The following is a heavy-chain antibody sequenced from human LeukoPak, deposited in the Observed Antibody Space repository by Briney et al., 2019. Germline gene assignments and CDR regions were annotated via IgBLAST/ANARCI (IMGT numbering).Heavy chain of an antibody. V-gene: IGHV3-33*01. Sequence: GGSLRLSCAASGFTFSSYGMHWVRKAPGKGLEWVAVIWYDGSNKYYADSVKGRFTISRDNSKNTLYLQMNSLRAEDTAVYYCARVTYSGSYYFDYWGQGTLVTVSS. CDR2: IWYDGSNK. D-gene: IGHD1-26*01. CDR3: ARVTYSGSYYFDY. J-gene: IGHJ4*02. CDR1: GFTFSSYG.